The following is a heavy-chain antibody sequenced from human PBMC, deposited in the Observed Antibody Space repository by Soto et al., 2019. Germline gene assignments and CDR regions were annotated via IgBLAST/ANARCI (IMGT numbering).Heavy chain of an antibody. D-gene: IGHD2-21*02. Sequence: LRLSCEVSGFIFSMYSMSWVRQTPGKGLEWVAKIPQDGVDGHYADAVKGRFTISRDNGKNSLYLQMNNLRAEDTAVYYCARDHLILPAHDFFYGSDVWGRGATVTVSS. CDR2: IPQDGVDG. V-gene: IGHV3-7*03. CDR1: GFIFSMYS. CDR3: ARDHLILPAHDFFYGSDV. J-gene: IGHJ6*02.